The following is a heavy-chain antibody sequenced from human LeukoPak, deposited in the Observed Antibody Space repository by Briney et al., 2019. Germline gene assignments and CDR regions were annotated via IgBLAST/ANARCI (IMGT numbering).Heavy chain of an antibody. J-gene: IGHJ4*02. D-gene: IGHD5-12*01. CDR2: ISGTTTT. CDR1: GFTFSSYA. V-gene: IGHV3-23*01. CDR3: AKDGVATGLTHFDF. Sequence: GGSLRLSCAASGFTFSSYAMSWVRQAPGMGLEWVAVISGTTTTDYADSVKGRFTISRDSSRNMMYLRMNSLRAEDTAIYYCAKDGVATGLTHFDFWGQGTLVTVSS.